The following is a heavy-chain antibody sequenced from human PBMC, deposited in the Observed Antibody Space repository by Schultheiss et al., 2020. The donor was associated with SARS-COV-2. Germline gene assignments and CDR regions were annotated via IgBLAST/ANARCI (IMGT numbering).Heavy chain of an antibody. CDR2: VGGSGGRT. Sequence: GGSLRLSCAASGFTFSNYAMSWVRQAPGKGLEWVSVVGGSGGRTYYADSVKGRFTISRDNSKNTLYLQMNSLRAEDTAVYYCAREADCSSTSCPPAWGYYYGMDVWGQGTTVTVSS. CDR3: AREADCSSTSCPPAWGYYYGMDV. J-gene: IGHJ6*02. D-gene: IGHD2-2*01. V-gene: IGHV3-23*01. CDR1: GFTFSNYA.